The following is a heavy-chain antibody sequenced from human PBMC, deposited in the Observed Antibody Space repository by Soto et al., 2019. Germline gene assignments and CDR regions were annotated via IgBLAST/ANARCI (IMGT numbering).Heavy chain of an antibody. CDR3: ARDLGSYYYYGMDV. J-gene: IGHJ6*02. Sequence: ASVKVSCKASGYTFTGHYMHWVRQAPGQGLEWMGWINPNSGGTNYAQKFQGRVTMTRDTSISTAYMELSRLRSDDTAVYYCARDLGSYYYYGMDVWGQGTTVTVSS. CDR1: GYTFTGHY. V-gene: IGHV1-2*02. D-gene: IGHD7-27*01. CDR2: INPNSGGT.